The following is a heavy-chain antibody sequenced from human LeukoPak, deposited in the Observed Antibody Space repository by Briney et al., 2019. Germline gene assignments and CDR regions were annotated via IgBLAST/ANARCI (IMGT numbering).Heavy chain of an antibody. V-gene: IGHV4-39*01. D-gene: IGHD2-15*01. CDR1: GASISISGYY. CDR2: IDYSGST. Sequence: SETLSLTCTVSGASISISGYYWGWIRQPPGKGLEWIGSIDYSGSTYYNPSLKSRVTISVDTSTNQFSLKLSYVTAADTAVYYCARVVVGASRALDYWGQGTLVTVSS. CDR3: ARVVVGASRALDY. J-gene: IGHJ4*02.